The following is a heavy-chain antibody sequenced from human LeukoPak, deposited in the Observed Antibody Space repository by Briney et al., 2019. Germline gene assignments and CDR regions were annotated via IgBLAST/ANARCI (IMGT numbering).Heavy chain of an antibody. D-gene: IGHD1-14*01. CDR3: ARDRLDNPRDY. CDR2: ISAYNGNT. V-gene: IGHV1-18*01. J-gene: IGHJ4*02. Sequence: ASMKVSCKASGYTFTSYGISWVRQAPGQGLEWMGWISAYNGNTNYARKLQGRVTMTTDTSTSTAYMELRSLRSDDTAVYYCARDRLDNPRDYWGQGTLVTVSS. CDR1: GYTFTSYG.